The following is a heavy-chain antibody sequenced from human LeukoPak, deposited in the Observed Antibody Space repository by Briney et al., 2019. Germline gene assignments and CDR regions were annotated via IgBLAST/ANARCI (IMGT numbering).Heavy chain of an antibody. CDR3: ARGTDDFWSGYYPLYMDV. D-gene: IGHD3-3*01. J-gene: IGHJ6*04. CDR1: GFTFSSYG. Sequence: GGSLRLSCAASGFTFSSYGMHWVRQAPGKGLEWVAFIRYDGSNKYYADSVKGRFTISRDNSKNTLYLQMNSLRAEDTAVYYCARGTDDFWSGYYPLYMDVWGKGTTVTVSS. V-gene: IGHV3-30*02. CDR2: IRYDGSNK.